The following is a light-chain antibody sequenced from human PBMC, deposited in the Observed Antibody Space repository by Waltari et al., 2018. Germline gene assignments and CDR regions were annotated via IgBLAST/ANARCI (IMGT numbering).Light chain of an antibody. V-gene: IGLV2-14*01. CDR2: DVS. CDR1: SSDVGGYTY. J-gene: IGLJ3*02. Sequence: QSALTQPASVSGSPGQSITISCTGPSSDVGGYTYVSWYHKHPGKAPKLMIYDVSERPSGVSNHFSGSKSGNTASLTISGLQAEDEADYYCSSYTSSNTWVFGGGTKLTVL. CDR3: SSYTSSNTWV.